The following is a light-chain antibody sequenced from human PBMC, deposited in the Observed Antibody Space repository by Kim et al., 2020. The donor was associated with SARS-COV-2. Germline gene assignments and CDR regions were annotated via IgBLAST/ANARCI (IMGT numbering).Light chain of an antibody. CDR2: DAS. CDR1: QSIGDW. V-gene: IGKV3-11*01. J-gene: IGKJ4*01. Sequence: VSPGERATLSCRASQSIGDWLAWYQQRSGQAPRLPIYDASSRATGIPARFSGSGSGTDFTLTISSLEPEDFAVYYCQQRRTWPLTFGGGTKVDIK. CDR3: QQRRTWPLT.